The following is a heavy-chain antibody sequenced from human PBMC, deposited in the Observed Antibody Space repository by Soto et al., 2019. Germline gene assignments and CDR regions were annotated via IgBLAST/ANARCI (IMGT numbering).Heavy chain of an antibody. Sequence: PSETLSLTCAVYGGSFSGYYWSWIRQPPGEGLEWIGEINHSGSTNYNPSLKSRVTISVDTSKNQFSLKLSSVTAADTAVYYCARGPWGDGYIYYYYGMDVWGQGTTVTVSS. CDR2: INHSGST. D-gene: IGHD5-12*01. CDR1: GGSFSGYY. CDR3: ARGPWGDGYIYYYYGMDV. J-gene: IGHJ6*02. V-gene: IGHV4-34*01.